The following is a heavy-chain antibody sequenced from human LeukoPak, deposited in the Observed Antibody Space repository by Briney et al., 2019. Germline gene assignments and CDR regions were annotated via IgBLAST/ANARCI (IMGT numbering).Heavy chain of an antibody. CDR1: GFTFSSYV. J-gene: IGHJ4*02. CDR3: ARWDIPTADIDY. CDR2: IRFDESHR. V-gene: IGHV3-33*01. D-gene: IGHD6-13*01. Sequence: GGSLRLSCAASGFTFSSYVMHWVRQAPGKGLERVAVIRFDESHRYYADSVKGRFTISRDNSKNTLFLQMNSLRAEDTALYYCARWDIPTADIDYWGQGTLVTVSS.